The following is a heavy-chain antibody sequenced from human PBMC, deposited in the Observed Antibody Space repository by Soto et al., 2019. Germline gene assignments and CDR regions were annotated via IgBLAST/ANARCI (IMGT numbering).Heavy chain of an antibody. D-gene: IGHD1-26*01. Sequence: SETLSLTCTVSGGSVSSGSYYWSWIRQPPGKGLEWIGYIYYSGSTNYNPSLKSRVTISVDTSKNQFSLKLSSVTAADTAVYYCARERSLIVGATRGWADYFDYWGQGTLVTVSS. CDR2: IYYSGST. V-gene: IGHV4-61*01. CDR1: GGSVSSGSYY. CDR3: ARERSLIVGATRGWADYFDY. J-gene: IGHJ4*02.